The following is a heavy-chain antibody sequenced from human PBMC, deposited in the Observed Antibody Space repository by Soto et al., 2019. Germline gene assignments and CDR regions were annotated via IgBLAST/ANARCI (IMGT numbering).Heavy chain of an antibody. CDR2: IGAYDGNT. D-gene: IGHD1-26*01. CDR1: GYTFTNYG. CDR3: AREWMGSTSY. Sequence: SVKVSCKASGYTFTNYGVTWVRQAPGQGLEWMGWIGAYDGNTNYAQNFQGRVTMTTDTSTSTAYMELRSLRSDDTAVYYCAREWMGSTSYWGQGTMVTVSS. V-gene: IGHV1-18*04. J-gene: IGHJ4*02.